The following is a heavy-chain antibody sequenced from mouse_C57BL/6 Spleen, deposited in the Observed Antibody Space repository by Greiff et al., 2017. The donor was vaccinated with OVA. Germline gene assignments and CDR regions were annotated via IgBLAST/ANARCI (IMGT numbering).Heavy chain of an antibody. V-gene: IGHV1-80*01. CDR2: IYPGDGDT. D-gene: IGHD2-4*01. Sequence: QVQLQQSGAELVKPGASVKISCKASGYAFSSYWMNWVKQRPGKGLEWIGQIYPGDGDTNYNGKFKGKATLTADKSSSTAYMQLSSLTSEDSAVYFCARISYYDYDDVYYWGQGTTLTVSS. J-gene: IGHJ2*01. CDR1: GYAFSSYW. CDR3: ARISYYDYDDVYY.